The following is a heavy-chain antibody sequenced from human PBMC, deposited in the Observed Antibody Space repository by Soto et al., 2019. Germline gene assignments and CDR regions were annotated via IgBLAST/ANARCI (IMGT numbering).Heavy chain of an antibody. Sequence: SETLSLTCTVSGGSISSSSYYWCWIRHPPGKGLEWIGSIYYSGSTYYNPSLKSRVTISVDTSKNQFSLKLSSVTAADTAVYYCARQDGDSSSGFDYWGQGTLVTVSS. D-gene: IGHD6-6*01. CDR1: GGSISSSSYY. J-gene: IGHJ4*02. CDR3: ARQDGDSSSGFDY. V-gene: IGHV4-39*01. CDR2: IYYSGST.